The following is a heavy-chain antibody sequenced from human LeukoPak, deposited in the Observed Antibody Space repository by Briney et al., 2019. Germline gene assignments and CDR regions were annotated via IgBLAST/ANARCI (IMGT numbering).Heavy chain of an antibody. J-gene: IGHJ4*02. CDR2: ISGNGIST. V-gene: IGHV3-23*01. Sequence: PGGSLRLSCAASGFTFSSFAMSWVREAPGKGLVWDSVISGNGISTYYADSVKGRFTISRDNSKNTLYLQMNSLRAEDTALYYCASCGWSGGNYFASWGLGTLVTVSS. CDR1: GFTFSSFA. D-gene: IGHD6-19*01. CDR3: ASCGWSGGNYFAS.